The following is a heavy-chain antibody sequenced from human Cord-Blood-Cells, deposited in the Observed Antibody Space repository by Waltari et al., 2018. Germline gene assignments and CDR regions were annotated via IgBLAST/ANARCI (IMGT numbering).Heavy chain of an antibody. J-gene: IGHJ4*02. V-gene: IGHV3-48*03. D-gene: IGHD6-19*01. CDR1: GFTFSSYE. CDR3: AREGLGHYFDY. Sequence: EVQLVESGGGLVQPGGSLRLSCTASGFTFSSYEMHWVRQAPGKGLEWVSYISSSGSTIYYADSVKGRFTISRDNAKNSLYLQMNSLRAEDTAVYYCAREGLGHYFDYWGQGTLVTVSS. CDR2: ISSSGSTI.